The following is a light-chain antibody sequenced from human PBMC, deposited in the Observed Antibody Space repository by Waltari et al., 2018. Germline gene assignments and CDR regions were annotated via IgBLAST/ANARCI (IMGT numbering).Light chain of an antibody. V-gene: IGKV1-12*01. J-gene: IGKJ4*01. Sequence: DIQMNQSPSSVSASVGDRVTITCRTSQGFSSWLAWYQQKSGKAPKRLSYYASSLQSGVPSRFSGSGSGTEFTLTISSLQPEDFATYYCLQHHTYPLTFGGGTKVEIK. CDR3: LQHHTYPLT. CDR1: QGFSSW. CDR2: YAS.